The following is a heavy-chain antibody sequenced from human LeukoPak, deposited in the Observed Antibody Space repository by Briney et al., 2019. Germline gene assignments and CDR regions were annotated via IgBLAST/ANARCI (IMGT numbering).Heavy chain of an antibody. Sequence: SETLSLTCAVYGGSFSGYYWSWIRQPPGKGLEWIGYIYYSGSTNYNPSLKSRVTISVDTSKNQFSLKLSSVTAADTAVYYCARAPYYYGSGTWFDPWGQGTLVTVSS. D-gene: IGHD3-10*01. V-gene: IGHV4-59*01. J-gene: IGHJ5*02. CDR2: IYYSGST. CDR3: ARAPYYYGSGTWFDP. CDR1: GGSFSGYY.